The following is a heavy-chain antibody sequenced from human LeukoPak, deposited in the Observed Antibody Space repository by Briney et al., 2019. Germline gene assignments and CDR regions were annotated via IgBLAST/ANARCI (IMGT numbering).Heavy chain of an antibody. CDR2: IYYSGST. V-gene: IGHV4-59*01. Sequence: SETLSLTCTVSGGSISSYYWSWIRQPPGKGLEWIGYIYYSGSTNYNPSLKSRVTISVDTSKNQFSLKLSSVTAADTAVYYCASSDSSGYYSAFAIWGQGTMVTVSS. CDR3: ASSDSSGYYSAFAI. D-gene: IGHD3-22*01. J-gene: IGHJ3*02. CDR1: GGSISSYY.